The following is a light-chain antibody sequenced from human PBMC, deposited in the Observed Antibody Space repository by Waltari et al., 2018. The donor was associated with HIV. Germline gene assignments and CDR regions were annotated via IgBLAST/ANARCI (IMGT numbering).Light chain of an antibody. Sequence: DIVMTQSPDSLAVSLGERDTINCKSSQSVLYSSNNKNYLAWYQQKPGQPPKLLIYWASTRESGVPDRFSGSGSGTDFTLTISSLQAEHVAVYYCQQYYSTPITFGQGTRLEIK. CDR3: QQYYSTPIT. CDR1: QSVLYSSNNKNY. J-gene: IGKJ5*01. V-gene: IGKV4-1*01. CDR2: WAS.